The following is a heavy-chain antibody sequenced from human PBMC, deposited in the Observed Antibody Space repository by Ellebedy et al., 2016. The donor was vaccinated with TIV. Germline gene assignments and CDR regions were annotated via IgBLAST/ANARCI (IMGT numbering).Heavy chain of an antibody. CDR2: IYYSGST. CDR1: GGSVSSGSYY. D-gene: IGHD3-10*01. V-gene: IGHV4-61*01. Sequence: SETLSLTXTVSGGSVSSGSYYWSWIRQPPGKGLEWIGYIYYSGSTNYNPTLKSRATISVDTSKNQFSLKLSSVTAADTAVYYCARVGENYYGSGNWFDPWGQGTLVTVSS. CDR3: ARVGENYYGSGNWFDP. J-gene: IGHJ5*02.